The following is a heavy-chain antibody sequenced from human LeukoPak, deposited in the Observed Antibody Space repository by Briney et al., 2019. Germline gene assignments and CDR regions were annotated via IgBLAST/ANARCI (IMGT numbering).Heavy chain of an antibody. Sequence: KASETLSLTCTVSGGSISSGGYYWSWIRQHPGKGLAWIGYIYYSGSTYYNPSLKSRVTISVDTSKNQFSLKLSSVTAADTAVYYCARGPHVLYYFDYWGQGTLVTVSS. CDR3: ARGPHVLYYFDY. CDR1: GGSISSGGYY. J-gene: IGHJ4*02. CDR2: IYYSGST. D-gene: IGHD6-6*01. V-gene: IGHV4-31*03.